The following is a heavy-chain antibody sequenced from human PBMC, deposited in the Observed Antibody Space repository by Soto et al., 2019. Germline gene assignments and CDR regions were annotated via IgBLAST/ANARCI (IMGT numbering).Heavy chain of an antibody. CDR3: ARAAQPRDYYYGMDV. CDR1: GGTFSSYG. V-gene: IGHV1-69*12. J-gene: IGHJ6*02. CDR2: IIPIFGTA. Sequence: QVQLVQSGAEVKKPGSSVKVSCKASGGTFSSYGISWVRQAPGQGLEWMGGIIPIFGTANYAQKFQDRVTITADESTSTAYMELSSLRSEDTAVYYCARAAQPRDYYYGMDVWGQGTTVTVSS.